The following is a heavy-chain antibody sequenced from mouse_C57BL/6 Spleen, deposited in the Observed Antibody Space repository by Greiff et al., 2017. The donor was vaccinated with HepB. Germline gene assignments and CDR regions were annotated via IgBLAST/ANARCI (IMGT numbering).Heavy chain of an antibody. J-gene: IGHJ2*01. CDR1: GYTFTSYW. V-gene: IGHV1-53*01. D-gene: IGHD4-1*01. CDR2: INPSNGGT. CDR3: ARELTGYYFDY. Sequence: VKLMESGTELVKPGASVKLSCKASGYTFTSYWMHWVKQRPGQGLEWIGNINPSNGGTNYNEKFKSKATLTVDKSSSTAYMQLSSLTSEDSAVYYCARELTGYYFDYWGQGTTLTVSS.